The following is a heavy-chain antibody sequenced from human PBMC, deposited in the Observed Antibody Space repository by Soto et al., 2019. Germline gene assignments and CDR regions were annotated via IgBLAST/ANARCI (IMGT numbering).Heavy chain of an antibody. CDR2: IYYSGIT. CDR3: ARGLSIRGVIITYSWFDP. V-gene: IGHV4-30-4*02. Sequence: SETLSLTCTVSGGSISSGDYYWSWIRQPPGKGLEWIGYIYYSGITYYNPSLESRVNISLDTSKNQFSLKLSSVTAADTAVYYCARGLSIRGVIITYSWFDPWGQGILVTVSS. D-gene: IGHD3-10*01. J-gene: IGHJ5*02. CDR1: GGSISSGDYY.